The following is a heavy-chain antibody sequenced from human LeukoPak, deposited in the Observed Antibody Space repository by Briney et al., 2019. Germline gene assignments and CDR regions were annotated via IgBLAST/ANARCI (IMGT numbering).Heavy chain of an antibody. J-gene: IGHJ2*01. CDR3: ARDRDTAMVTSDWYFDL. CDR1: GGSISSYY. D-gene: IGHD5-18*01. Sequence: SETLSLTCTVSGGSISSYYWSWIRQPPGKGLEWIGYIYYSGSTNYNPSLKSRVTISVDTSKNQFPLKLSSVTAADTAVYYCARDRDTAMVTSDWYFDLWGRGTLVTVSS. CDR2: IYYSGST. V-gene: IGHV4-59*01.